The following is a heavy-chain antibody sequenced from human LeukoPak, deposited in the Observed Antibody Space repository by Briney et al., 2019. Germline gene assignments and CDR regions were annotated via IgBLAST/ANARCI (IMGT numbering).Heavy chain of an antibody. V-gene: IGHV3-11*04. Sequence: LSLTCAVYGGSFSGYYWSWIRQAPGKGLEWVSYISSSGSTIYYADSVKGRFTISRDNAKNSLYLQMNSLRAEDTAVYYCAREVGSYFDYWGQGTLVTVSS. CDR2: ISSSGSTI. D-gene: IGHD1-26*01. CDR1: GGSFSGYY. J-gene: IGHJ4*02. CDR3: AREVGSYFDY.